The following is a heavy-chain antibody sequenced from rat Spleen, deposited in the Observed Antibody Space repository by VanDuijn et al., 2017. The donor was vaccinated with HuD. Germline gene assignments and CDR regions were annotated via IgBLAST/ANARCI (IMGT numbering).Heavy chain of an antibody. CDR3: TRDLYYFDY. Sequence: QVQLKESGPGLVQPSQTLSLTCTVSGLSLTSNSVSWVRQPPGKGLEWMGVIWGDGSTAYNSALKSRLSISRDTSKSQVFLKMSNLQTADTGTYYCTRDLYYFDYWGQGVMVTVSS. CDR1: GLSLTSNS. V-gene: IGHV2-75*01. CDR2: IWGDGST. J-gene: IGHJ2*01.